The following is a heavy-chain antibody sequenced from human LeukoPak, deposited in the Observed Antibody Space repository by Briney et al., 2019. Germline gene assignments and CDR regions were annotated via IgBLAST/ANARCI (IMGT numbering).Heavy chain of an antibody. CDR3: AREGVTMVRGVISPLGAFDI. V-gene: IGHV4-31*03. CDR2: IYYSGST. D-gene: IGHD3-10*01. J-gene: IGHJ3*02. Sequence: SQTLSLTCTVSGGSISSGGYYWSWIRQHPGKGLEWIGYIYYSGSTHYNPSLKSRVTISVDTSKNQFSLKLSSVTAADTAVYYCAREGVTMVRGVISPLGAFDIWGQGTMVTVSS. CDR1: GGSISSGGYY.